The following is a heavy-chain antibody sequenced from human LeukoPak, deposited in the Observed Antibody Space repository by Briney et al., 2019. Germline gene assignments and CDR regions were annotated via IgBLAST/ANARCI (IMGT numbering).Heavy chain of an antibody. Sequence: ASVKVSXKASGYTFTGYYMHWVRQAPGQGLEWMGWINPNSGGTNYAQKFQGRVTMTRDTSISTAYMELSRLRSDDTAMYYCARGPQRDDYVWGSYRSGDHWGQGTLVTVSS. D-gene: IGHD3-16*02. CDR3: ARGPQRDDYVWGSYRSGDH. V-gene: IGHV1-2*02. J-gene: IGHJ4*02. CDR1: GYTFTGYY. CDR2: INPNSGGT.